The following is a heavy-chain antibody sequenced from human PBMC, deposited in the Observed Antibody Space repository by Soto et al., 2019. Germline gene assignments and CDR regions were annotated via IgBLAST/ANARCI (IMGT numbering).Heavy chain of an antibody. V-gene: IGHV4-34*01. D-gene: IGHD1-1*01. CDR2: INHSGST. CDR1: GGSFSGYY. J-gene: IGHJ3*02. Sequence: SETLSLICAVYGGSFSGYYWSCIRQPPGKGLEWIGEINHSGSTNYNPSLKSRVTISVDTSKNQFSLKLSSVTAADTAVYYCASKLDFDAFDIWGQGTMVTVSS. CDR3: ASKLDFDAFDI.